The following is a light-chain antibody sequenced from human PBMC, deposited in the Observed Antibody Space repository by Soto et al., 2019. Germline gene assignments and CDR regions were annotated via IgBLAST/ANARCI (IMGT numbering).Light chain of an antibody. Sequence: QSALTQPPSASGSPGQSVTIPCTGTSSDVGGYNYVSWYQQHPGKAPKFLIFEVSRRPSGVPDRFSGSKSGNTASLTVSGLQVDDEADYYCSSYAGSNNPVIFGGGTKVTVL. CDR3: SSYAGSNNPVI. J-gene: IGLJ2*01. CDR2: EVS. V-gene: IGLV2-8*01. CDR1: SSDVGGYNY.